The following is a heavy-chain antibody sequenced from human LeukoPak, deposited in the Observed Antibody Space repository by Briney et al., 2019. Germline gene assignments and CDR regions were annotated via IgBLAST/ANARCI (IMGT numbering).Heavy chain of an antibody. CDR3: ARDYYGSGTYYKPFDY. D-gene: IGHD3-10*01. V-gene: IGHV1-69*13. Sequence: SVKVSCKASGGTFSSYAISWVRQAPGQGLEWMGGIIPIFGTTNYAQKFQDRVTITADESTSTAYMELSSLRSEDTAVYYCARDYYGSGTYYKPFDYWGQGTLVTVSS. J-gene: IGHJ4*02. CDR1: GGTFSSYA. CDR2: IIPIFGTT.